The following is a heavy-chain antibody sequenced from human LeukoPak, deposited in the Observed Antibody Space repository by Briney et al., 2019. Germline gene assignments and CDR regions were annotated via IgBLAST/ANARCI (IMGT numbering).Heavy chain of an antibody. Sequence: SETLSLTCTVSGASTITTNYYWGWIRQPPGKGLEWIGSISYSGNAYYNPSLRSRLSISMDASKNQFSLKVRSVTAADTAVYYCARNLGQTWGTVTTDLWYFDHWGQGTLVPVSS. V-gene: IGHV4-39*01. CDR2: ISYSGNA. D-gene: IGHD4-11*01. CDR1: GASTITTNYY. J-gene: IGHJ4*02. CDR3: ARNLGQTWGTVTTDLWYFDH.